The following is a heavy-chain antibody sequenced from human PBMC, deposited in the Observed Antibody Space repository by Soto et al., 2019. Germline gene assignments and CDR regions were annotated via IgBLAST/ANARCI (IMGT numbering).Heavy chain of an antibody. J-gene: IGHJ4*02. D-gene: IGHD7-27*01. V-gene: IGHV3-33*01. CDR1: GFNLSSYG. CDR3: ARVYANWEWELPGF. Sequence: QVQLVESGGGVVQPGRSLRLSCVASGFNLSSYGMHWFRQAPGKGPEWVAVIWYDGSNEKYADSVKGRFTISRDDSRNTLYLQMNSLRAEDTAVYYCARVYANWEWELPGFWGQGTRVTVSS. CDR2: IWYDGSNE.